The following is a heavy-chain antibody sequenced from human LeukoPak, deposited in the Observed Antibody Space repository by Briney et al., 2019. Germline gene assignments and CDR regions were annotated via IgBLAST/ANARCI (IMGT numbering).Heavy chain of an antibody. CDR1: GGSFSGYY. CDR3: ARSASYYFDY. V-gene: IGHV4-34*01. CDR2: INHSGST. J-gene: IGHJ4*02. Sequence: SETLSLTCAVYGGSFSGYYWSWIRQPPGKGLEWIGEINHSGSTNYNPSLKSRVTISVDTSKNQFSLKLSSATAADTAVYYCARSASYYFDYWGQGTLVTVSS.